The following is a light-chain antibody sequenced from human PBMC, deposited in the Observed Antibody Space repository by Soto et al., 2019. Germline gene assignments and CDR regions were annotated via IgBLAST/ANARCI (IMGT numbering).Light chain of an antibody. CDR3: QQYDNWPFT. Sequence: EVVMTQSPATLSVSPGEGATLSCRASQSVSSKLAWYQQKPGQAPRLLIYGASTRSTGIPARFSGSESGTEFALTISSLQSEDFAVYYCQQYDNWPFTFGPGTKVDIK. V-gene: IGKV3-15*01. CDR1: QSVSSK. J-gene: IGKJ3*01. CDR2: GAS.